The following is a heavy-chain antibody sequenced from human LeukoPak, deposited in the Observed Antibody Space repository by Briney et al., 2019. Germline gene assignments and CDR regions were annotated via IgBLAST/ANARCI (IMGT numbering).Heavy chain of an antibody. CDR3: AGTYYYDSSGYSFFDY. CDR1: GGSISSGSYY. CDR2: IYTSGST. V-gene: IGHV4-61*02. J-gene: IGHJ4*02. D-gene: IGHD3-22*01. Sequence: SETLSLTCTVSGGSISSGSYYWSWIRQPAGKGLEWIGRIYTSGSTNYNPSLKSRVTISVDTSKNQFSLKLSSVTAADTAVYYCAGTYYYDSSGYSFFDYWGQGTLVTVSS.